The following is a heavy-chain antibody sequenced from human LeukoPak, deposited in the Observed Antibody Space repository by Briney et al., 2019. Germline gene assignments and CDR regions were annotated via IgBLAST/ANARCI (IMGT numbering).Heavy chain of an antibody. CDR3: ARSLSSRFSGPRRPYYFDS. J-gene: IGHJ4*02. V-gene: IGHV3-53*01. CDR1: GFTVSSNY. Sequence: GGSLRLSCAASGFTVSSNYMSWVRQAPGKGLEWVSIIYSGGSTFYADSVKGRFTISRDNSKNTLYLQMNSLRAEDTAVYYCARSLSSRFSGPRRPYYFDSWGQGTLVTVSS. CDR2: IYSGGST. D-gene: IGHD3-16*02.